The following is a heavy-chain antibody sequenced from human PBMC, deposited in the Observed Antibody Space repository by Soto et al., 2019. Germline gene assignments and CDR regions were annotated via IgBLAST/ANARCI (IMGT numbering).Heavy chain of an antibody. CDR1: GGSFSDYF. CDR3: ARGRFWSGIFDN. D-gene: IGHD3-3*01. J-gene: IGHJ4*02. CDR2: SNHSRST. V-gene: IGHV4-34*01. Sequence: QVQLQQWGAGLLKPSETLSLTCAIYGGSFSDYFWSWIRQSPGKGLEWIGESNHSRSTNYNSSLKSRVTISVDTSKSQFFLKLTSVTAVDTAVYYCARGRFWSGIFDNWGQGTLVTVS.